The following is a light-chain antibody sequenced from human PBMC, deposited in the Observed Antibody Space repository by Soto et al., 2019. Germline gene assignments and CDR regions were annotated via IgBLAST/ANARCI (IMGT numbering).Light chain of an antibody. CDR2: GAS. CDR3: QQYNNWWT. V-gene: IGKV3-15*01. Sequence: EIVMTQSPATLSVSPGERATLSCSASQSVSSNLAWYQQKPGQAPRLLIYGASTRATGIPARFSGSGSGTEITLTISSLQSEDFAVYYCQQYNNWWTFGQGTKVEIK. J-gene: IGKJ1*01. CDR1: QSVSSN.